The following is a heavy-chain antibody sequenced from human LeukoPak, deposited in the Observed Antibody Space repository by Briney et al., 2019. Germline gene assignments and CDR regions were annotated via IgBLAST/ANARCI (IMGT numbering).Heavy chain of an antibody. Sequence: GGSLRLSCAASGFTFGDYWMHWVRQAPGKGLAWVSRINTVGSSTMYADSVKGRFTISRNNANNTLYLQMDSLRAEDSGVYYCVRDGGQSYPEAWLDPWGPGTLVSVSS. CDR1: GFTFGDYW. CDR3: VRDGGQSYPEAWLDP. D-gene: IGHD1-26*01. CDR2: INTVGSST. V-gene: IGHV3-74*03. J-gene: IGHJ5*02.